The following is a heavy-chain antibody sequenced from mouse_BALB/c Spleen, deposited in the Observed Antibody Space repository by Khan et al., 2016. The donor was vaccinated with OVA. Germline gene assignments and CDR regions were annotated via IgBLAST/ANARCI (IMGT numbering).Heavy chain of an antibody. Sequence: VQLQQPGAELVKSGATVKLSCTASGLNIKDTYMHWLQQWPEQGLEWIGWIDPPTGNTKYEPKFQGKATITADTSSHTAYLQISSLTAEYTSVDYCARRARKWGQGTTLTVAS. D-gene: IGHD3-3*01. J-gene: IGHJ2*01. CDR1: GLNIKDTY. CDR2: IDPPTGNT. CDR3: ARRARK. V-gene: IGHV14-3*02.